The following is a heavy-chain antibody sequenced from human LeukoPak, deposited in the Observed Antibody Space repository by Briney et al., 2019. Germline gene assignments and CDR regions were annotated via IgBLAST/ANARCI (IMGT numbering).Heavy chain of an antibody. CDR2: INHSGST. V-gene: IGHV4-34*01. J-gene: IGHJ5*02. CDR1: GGSFSGYY. D-gene: IGHD3-3*01. CDR3: ARAYYDFWSGALNWFDP. Sequence: SETLSLTCAVYGGSFSGYYWSWIRQPPGKGLEWIGEINHSGSTNYNPSLKSRVTISVDTSKNQFSLKLSSVTAADTAVYYCARAYYDFWSGALNWFDPWGQGTLVTVSS.